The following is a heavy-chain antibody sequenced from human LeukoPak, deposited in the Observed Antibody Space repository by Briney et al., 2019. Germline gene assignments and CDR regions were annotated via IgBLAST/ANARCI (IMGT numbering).Heavy chain of an antibody. CDR1: GFTFSDYY. D-gene: IGHD6-6*01. V-gene: IGHV3-11*01. Sequence: GGSLRLSCAASGFTFSDYYMSWIRQAPGKGLEWVSYISSSGSTIYYADSVKGRFTIPRDNAKNSLYLQMNSLRAEDTAVYYCARGQQLVRFLPWDYWGQGTLVTVSS. CDR3: ARGQQLVRFLPWDY. J-gene: IGHJ4*02. CDR2: ISSSGSTI.